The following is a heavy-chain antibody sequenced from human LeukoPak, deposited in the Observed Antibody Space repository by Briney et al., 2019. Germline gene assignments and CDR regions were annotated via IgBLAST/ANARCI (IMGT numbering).Heavy chain of an antibody. D-gene: IGHD5-18*01. J-gene: IGHJ4*02. CDR3: ASFYVDTAMVIGY. CDR2: SRNKANSYTT. V-gene: IGHV3-72*01. Sequence: GGSLRLSCVVSGFTFSDHYMDWVRQAPGKWLEWVGRSRNKANSYTTAYAASVKGRFAISRDDSKNSLYLQMNSLKTEDTAVYYCASFYVDTAMVIGYWGQGTLVTVSS. CDR1: GFTFSDHY.